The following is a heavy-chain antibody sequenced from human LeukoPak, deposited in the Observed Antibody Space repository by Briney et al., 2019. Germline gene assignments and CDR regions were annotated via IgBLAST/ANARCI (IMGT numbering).Heavy chain of an antibody. CDR3: ARDLGYCTNGVCHTRFDY. V-gene: IGHV3-23*01. CDR1: GFTFSSSS. Sequence: GGSLRLSCAASGFTFSSSSISWVRQAPGKGLEWVSAITDAVGSTHYADSVKGRFTISSDNSKNTVYLQMNSLRPEDMAVYYCARDLGYCTNGVCHTRFDYWGQGTLVAVSS. J-gene: IGHJ4*02. CDR2: ITDAVGST. D-gene: IGHD2-8*01.